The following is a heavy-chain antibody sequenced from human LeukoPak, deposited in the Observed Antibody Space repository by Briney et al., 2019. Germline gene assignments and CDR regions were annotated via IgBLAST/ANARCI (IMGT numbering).Heavy chain of an antibody. V-gene: IGHV3-23*01. CDR3: AKASTIEGWQEDAFDI. CDR1: GFTFSSYA. D-gene: IGHD6-19*01. CDR2: ISGSGGST. Sequence: PGGSLRLSCAASGFTFSSYAMSWVRQAPGKGLKWVSAISGSGGSTYYADSVKGRFTISRDNSKNTLYLQMNSLRAEDTAVYYCAKASTIEGWQEDAFDIWGQGTMVTVSS. J-gene: IGHJ3*02.